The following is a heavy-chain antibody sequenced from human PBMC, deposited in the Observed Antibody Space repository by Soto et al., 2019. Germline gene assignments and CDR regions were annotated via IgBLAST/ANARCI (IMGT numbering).Heavy chain of an antibody. J-gene: IGHJ4*02. V-gene: IGHV4-34*01. CDR2: IGHSGST. D-gene: IGHD3-16*01. Sequence: KTSETLSLTCAVYGGSLSGYYWSWIRQPPGKGLEWIGEIGHSGSTIYNPSLESRVTISEDSSNNQFSLKLNSVTAADTAVYYCARHGGHYFDYWGQGAPVTVSS. CDR1: GGSLSGYY. CDR3: ARHGGHYFDY.